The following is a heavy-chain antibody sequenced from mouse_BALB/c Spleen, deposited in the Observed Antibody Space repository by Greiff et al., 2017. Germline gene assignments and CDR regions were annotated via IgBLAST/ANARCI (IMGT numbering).Heavy chain of an antibody. J-gene: IGHJ4*01. V-gene: IGHV5-6*01. CDR3: ARQGGTTGAMDY. CDR1: GFTFSSYG. CDR2: ISSGGSYT. Sequence: EVHLVESGGDLVKPGGSLKLSCAASGFTFSSYGMSWVRQTPDKRLEWVATISSGGSYTYYPDSVKGRFTISRDNAKNTLYLQMSSLKSEDTAMYYCARQGGTTGAMDYWGQGTSVTVSS. D-gene: IGHD1-1*01.